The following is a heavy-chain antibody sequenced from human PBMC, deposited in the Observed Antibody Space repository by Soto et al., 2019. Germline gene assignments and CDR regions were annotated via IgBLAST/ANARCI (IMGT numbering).Heavy chain of an antibody. CDR3: AREVPPPSYYGTRGIDY. V-gene: IGHV3-11*05. CDR1: GFTFSDYY. Sequence: QVQLVESGGGLVKPGGSLRLSCAASGFTFSDYYMSWIRQAPGKGLEWVSFISSGSSYINYADSVKGRFIISRDNARNSLCLQMNSLRAEDTAVYYCAREVPPPSYYGTRGIDYWGQGTLVTVPS. D-gene: IGHD1-26*01. J-gene: IGHJ4*02. CDR2: ISSGSSYI.